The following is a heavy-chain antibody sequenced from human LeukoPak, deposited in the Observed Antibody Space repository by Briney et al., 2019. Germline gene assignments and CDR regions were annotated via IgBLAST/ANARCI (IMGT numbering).Heavy chain of an antibody. D-gene: IGHD6-13*01. CDR3: AKAHSSSWYGVGYFDY. Sequence: PGGSLRLSCAASGFTFDDYAMHWVRQAPGKGLEWVSGISWNSGSIGYADPVKGRFTISRDNAKNSLYLQMNSLRAEDTALYYCAKAHSSSWYGVGYFDYWGQGTLVTVSS. CDR1: GFTFDDYA. J-gene: IGHJ4*02. CDR2: ISWNSGSI. V-gene: IGHV3-9*01.